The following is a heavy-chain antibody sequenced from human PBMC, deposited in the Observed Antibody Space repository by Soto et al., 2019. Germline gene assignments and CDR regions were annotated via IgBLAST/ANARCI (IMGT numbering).Heavy chain of an antibody. CDR2: ISTYKGNT. V-gene: IGHV1-18*01. Sequence: QVQLVQSGAEVKKPGASVKVSCKASGYTFTNYGFSWVRQAPGQGLEWMGWISTYKGNTNYAQKLRGRVTMTADSSTNTAYMELRSLRFDDTAVYYCAGMFVGPRYGDVDYWGQGTLVTVSS. J-gene: IGHJ4*02. CDR3: AGMFVGPRYGDVDY. D-gene: IGHD4-17*01. CDR1: GYTFTNYG.